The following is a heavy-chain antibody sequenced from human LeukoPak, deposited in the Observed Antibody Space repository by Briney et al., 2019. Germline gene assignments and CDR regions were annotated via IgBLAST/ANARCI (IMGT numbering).Heavy chain of an antibody. CDR3: ARHADYYGSGSDSWFDP. Sequence: SETLSLTCTVSGDSISSYYWSWIRQPPGKGLEWIGYIYYNGNTNYNPSLKSRVTISVDTSKNQFSLKLSSVTAADTAVYYCARHADYYGSGSDSWFDPWGHGTLVTVSS. D-gene: IGHD3-10*01. V-gene: IGHV4-59*08. CDR1: GDSISSYY. CDR2: IYYNGNT. J-gene: IGHJ5*02.